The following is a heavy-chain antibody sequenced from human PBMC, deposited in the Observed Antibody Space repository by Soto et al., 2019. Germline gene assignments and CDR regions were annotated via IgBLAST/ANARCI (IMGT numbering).Heavy chain of an antibody. Sequence: VQLQQWGAGLLKPSETLSLTCAVSGGFVSSGSYYWSWIRQPPVKGLQWTGEISHRGGTHFNPSLKSRVTISVDTSKNQFSLKMSSVTDADTALYYCARVERGTATTVVDAFDIWGPGTMVTVSS. CDR1: GGFVSSGSYY. J-gene: IGHJ3*02. V-gene: IGHV4-34*01. CDR3: ARVERGTATTVVDAFDI. D-gene: IGHD1-1*01. CDR2: ISHRGGT.